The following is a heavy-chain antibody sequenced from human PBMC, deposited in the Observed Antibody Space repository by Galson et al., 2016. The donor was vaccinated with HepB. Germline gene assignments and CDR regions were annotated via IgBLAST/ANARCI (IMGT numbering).Heavy chain of an antibody. D-gene: IGHD6-19*01. Sequence: KPTQTLTLTCSFSGFSLTTTAVGVSWIRQPPGKALEWLALIYWDGDKEYSPSLKSRLTITKDTSKNQVVLTMTDKDPVDTATYYCGNSSGWTSDSWGQGTLVTVSS. CDR3: GNSSGWTSDS. J-gene: IGHJ5*01. CDR2: IYWDGDK. CDR1: GFSLTTTAVG. V-gene: IGHV2-5*02.